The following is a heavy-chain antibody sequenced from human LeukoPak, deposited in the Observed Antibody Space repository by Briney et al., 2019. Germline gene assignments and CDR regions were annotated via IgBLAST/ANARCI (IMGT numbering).Heavy chain of an antibody. CDR3: ARTPYGGYTYYYYYYYMDV. V-gene: IGHV4-59*01. D-gene: IGHD5-12*01. Sequence: SETLSLTCTVSGGSISSYYWSWIRQPPGKGLEWIGYIYYSGSTNYNPSLKSRVTISVDTSKNQFSLKLSSVTAADTAVYYCARTPYGGYTYYYYYYYMDVWGKGTTVTISS. J-gene: IGHJ6*03. CDR1: GGSISSYY. CDR2: IYYSGST.